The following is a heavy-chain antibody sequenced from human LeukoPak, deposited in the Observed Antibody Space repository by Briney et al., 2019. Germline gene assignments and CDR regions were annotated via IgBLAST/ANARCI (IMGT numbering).Heavy chain of an antibody. CDR3: ARDSVDSGSYYDYDGMDV. Sequence: GGSLRLSCAASGFTFSDYYMSWIRQAPGKGLEWVSYISSSGSTIYYADSVKGRFTISRDNAKNSLYLQMNSLRAEDTAVYYCARDSVDSGSYYDYDGMDVWGQGATVTVSS. V-gene: IGHV3-11*01. CDR1: GFTFSDYY. D-gene: IGHD1-26*01. J-gene: IGHJ6*01. CDR2: ISSSGSTI.